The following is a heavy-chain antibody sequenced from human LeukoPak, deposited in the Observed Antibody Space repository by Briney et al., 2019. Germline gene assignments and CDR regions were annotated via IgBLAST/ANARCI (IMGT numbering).Heavy chain of an antibody. CDR3: ARDPREQLWFDY. V-gene: IGHV3-20*04. J-gene: IGHJ4*02. CDR2: INWNGGST. D-gene: IGHD5-18*01. Sequence: GGYLRLSCAASGSTFDDYGMSWVRQAPGKGLEWVSGINWNGGSTGYADSVKGRFTISRDNAKNSLYLQMNSLRAEDTALYYCARDPREQLWFDYWGQGTLVTVST. CDR1: GSTFDDYG.